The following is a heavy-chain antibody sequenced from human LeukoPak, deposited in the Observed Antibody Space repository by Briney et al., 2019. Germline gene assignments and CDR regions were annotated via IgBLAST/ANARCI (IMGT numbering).Heavy chain of an antibody. J-gene: IGHJ4*02. CDR2: ISYDGSNK. D-gene: IGHD2-2*01. CDR3: DCPNCSSTSCRRYFDY. CDR1: GFTFSSYA. Sequence: GGSLRLSCAASGFTFSSYAMHWVRQAPGKGLEGVAVISYDGSNKYYADSVKGRFTISRDNSKNTLYLQMNSLRAEDTAVYYSDCPNCSSTSCRRYFDYWGQGTLVTVSS. V-gene: IGHV3-30-3*01.